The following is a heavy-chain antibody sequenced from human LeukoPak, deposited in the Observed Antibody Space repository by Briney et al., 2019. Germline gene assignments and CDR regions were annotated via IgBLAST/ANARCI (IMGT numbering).Heavy chain of an antibody. D-gene: IGHD2-2*01. J-gene: IGHJ5*02. CDR1: EDTLRNVA. V-gene: IGHV1-46*01. CDR2: INPSGGST. CDR3: ARDEIVVVPAAIRGTGWFDP. Sequence: ASVKVSCKTTEDTLRNVAFSWVRQAPGQGLEWMGIINPSGGSTSYAQKFQGRVTMTRDMSTSTVYMELSSLRSEDTAVYYCARDEIVVVPAAIRGTGWFDPWGQGTLVTVSS.